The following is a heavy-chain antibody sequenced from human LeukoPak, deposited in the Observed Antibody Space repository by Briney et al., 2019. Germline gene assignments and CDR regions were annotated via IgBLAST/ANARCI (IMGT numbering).Heavy chain of an antibody. CDR2: INHSGST. J-gene: IGHJ6*02. CDR1: GGSFSGYY. CDR3: ARGRGSDNGYYYYYGMDV. V-gene: IGHV4-34*01. D-gene: IGHD3-10*01. Sequence: EASETLSLTCAVYGGSFSGYYWSWIRQPPGKGLEWIGEINHSGSTNYNPSLKSRVTISVDTSKNQFSLKLSSVTAADTAVYYCARGRGSDNGYYYYYGMDVWGQGTTVTVSS.